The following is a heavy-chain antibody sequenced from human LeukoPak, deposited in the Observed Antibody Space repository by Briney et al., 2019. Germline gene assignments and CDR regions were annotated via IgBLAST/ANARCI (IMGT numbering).Heavy chain of an antibody. CDR1: GGSFSGYY. D-gene: IGHD1-26*01. Sequence: PSETLSLTCAVYGGSFSGYYWSWIRQPPGKGLEWIGEINHSGSTNYNPSLKSRVTISVDTSKNQFSLKLSSVTAADTAVYYCARCSGNYYYYYMDVWGKGTTVTISS. J-gene: IGHJ6*03. CDR3: ARCSGNYYYYYMDV. V-gene: IGHV4-34*01. CDR2: INHSGST.